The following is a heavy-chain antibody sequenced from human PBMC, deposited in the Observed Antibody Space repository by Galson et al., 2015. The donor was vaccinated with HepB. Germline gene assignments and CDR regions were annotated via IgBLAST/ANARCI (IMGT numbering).Heavy chain of an antibody. Sequence: SLRLSCAASGFTFTNYAMSWVRQAPGKGLEWVSAISGSGGDAYYTDSVKGRFTISRDNSQNTLYLQMNSLRAEDTAVYYCAKPIPTRTTKGAFDIWGQGTMVTVSS. D-gene: IGHD1-7*01. CDR2: ISGSGGDA. V-gene: IGHV3-23*01. CDR3: AKPIPTRTTKGAFDI. J-gene: IGHJ3*02. CDR1: GFTFTNYA.